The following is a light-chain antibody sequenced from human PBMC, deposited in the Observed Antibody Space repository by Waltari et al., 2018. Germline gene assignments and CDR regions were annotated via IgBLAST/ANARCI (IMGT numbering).Light chain of an antibody. J-gene: IGLJ3*02. CDR2: VNSDGSH. CDR1: SGHSRSA. V-gene: IGLV4-69*01. Sequence: QLVLTQSPSASASLGAPVKFTCTLSSGHSRSAIAWHHQQPEKGPRYLLKVNSDGSHIKGDGIPDRFSGSSYGAERYLTISSLQSEDEADYYCQTWGPGIRVFGGGTKLTVL. CDR3: QTWGPGIRV.